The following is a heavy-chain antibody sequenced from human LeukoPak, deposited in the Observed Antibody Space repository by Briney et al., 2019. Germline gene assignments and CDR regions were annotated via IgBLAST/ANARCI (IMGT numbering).Heavy chain of an antibody. Sequence: SGGSLRLSCAASGFTFSSYDMHWVRQATGKGLEWVSAIGTAGDTYYPGSVKGRFTISRENAKNSLYLQMNSLRAEDTAVYYCAALGLGIEGNDAFDIWGQGTMVTVSS. J-gene: IGHJ3*02. CDR1: GFTFSSYD. D-gene: IGHD7-27*01. CDR3: AALGLGIEGNDAFDI. CDR2: IGTAGDT. V-gene: IGHV3-13*01.